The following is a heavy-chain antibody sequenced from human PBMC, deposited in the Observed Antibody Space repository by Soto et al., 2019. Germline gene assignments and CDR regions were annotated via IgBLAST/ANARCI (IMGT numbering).Heavy chain of an antibody. CDR3: AVWSRSFYGLMVSLDY. Sequence: PGGSLRLSCAASGFTFSSYAMHWVRQAPGKGLEWVAVISYDGSNKYYADSVKGRFTISRDNSKNTLYLQMNSLRAEDTAVYYCAVWSRSFYGLMVSLDYWDQGTLVTGSS. V-gene: IGHV3-30-3*01. D-gene: IGHD1-26*01. J-gene: IGHJ4*02. CDR2: ISYDGSNK. CDR1: GFTFSSYA.